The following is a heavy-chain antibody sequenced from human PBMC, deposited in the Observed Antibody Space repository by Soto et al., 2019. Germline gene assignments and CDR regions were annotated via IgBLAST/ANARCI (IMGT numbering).Heavy chain of an antibody. CDR3: ARAVVPAAIVYYYGMDV. Sequence: QVQLQESGPGLVKPSGTLSLTCAVSGGSISSSNWWSWVRQPPGKGLEWIGEIYHSGSPNYNPSLKSRVTISVDKSKNQFSLKLSSVTAADTAVYYCARAVVPAAIVYYYGMDVWGQGTTVTVSS. V-gene: IGHV4-4*02. CDR1: GGSISSSNW. D-gene: IGHD2-2*01. J-gene: IGHJ6*02. CDR2: IYHSGSP.